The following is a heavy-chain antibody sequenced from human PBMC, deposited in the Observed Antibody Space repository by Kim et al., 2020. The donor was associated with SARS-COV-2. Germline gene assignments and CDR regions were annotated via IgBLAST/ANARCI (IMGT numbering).Heavy chain of an antibody. CDR1: GFAFNDHA. Sequence: GGSLRLSCIASGFAFNDHAMHWVRQTPGKGLEWVAGIMWGGDGTGYADSVKGRFTTSIDKAKNSLYLQMNSLRPEDTALYYCLKDVLGVGSGVWGQGTAV. D-gene: IGHD3-3*02. J-gene: IGHJ6*01. CDR3: LKDVLGVGSGV. V-gene: IGHV3-9*01. CDR2: IMWGGDGT.